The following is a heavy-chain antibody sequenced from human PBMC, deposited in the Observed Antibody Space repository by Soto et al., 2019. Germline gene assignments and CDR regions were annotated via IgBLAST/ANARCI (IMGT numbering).Heavy chain of an antibody. Sequence: SXXSLRLSCAASGFTFNNYAMHWVPQAPGMGLEWVATISNTGGGTYYADSVKGRFTISRDNSKNTLYLQMSSLRVEDTAVYYCAKDRLAGNFDYWGQGTQVTVSS. CDR3: AKDRLAGNFDY. V-gene: IGHV3-23*01. CDR2: ISNTGGGT. J-gene: IGHJ4*02. CDR1: GFTFNNYA.